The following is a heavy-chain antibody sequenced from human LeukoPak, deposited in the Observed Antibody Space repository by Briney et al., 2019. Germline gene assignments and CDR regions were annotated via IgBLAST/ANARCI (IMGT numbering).Heavy chain of an antibody. Sequence: GESLKISCKGSGYSFTSYWIGWVRQMPGKGLEWMGIIYPGDSDTRYSPPFQGQVTISADKSISTAYLQWSSLKASDTAMYYCARRSDILTGYYTPAGFDPWGQGTLVTVSS. D-gene: IGHD3-9*01. V-gene: IGHV5-51*01. CDR3: ARRSDILTGYYTPAGFDP. CDR1: GYSFTSYW. CDR2: IYPGDSDT. J-gene: IGHJ5*02.